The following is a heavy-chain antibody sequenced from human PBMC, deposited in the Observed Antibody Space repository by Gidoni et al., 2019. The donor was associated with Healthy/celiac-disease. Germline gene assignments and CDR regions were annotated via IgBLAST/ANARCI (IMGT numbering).Heavy chain of an antibody. J-gene: IGHJ6*02. Sequence: QVQLVESGGGVVQPGRSLRLSCAASGFTFSIYAMHWVRQAPGKGLEWLAVISYDGSNKYYADSVKGRFTISRDNSKNTLYLQMNSLRAEDTAVYYCARDGSSSWYYYYYGMDVWGQGTTVTVSS. V-gene: IGHV3-30-3*01. CDR3: ARDGSSSWYYYYYGMDV. CDR2: ISYDGSNK. CDR1: GFTFSIYA. D-gene: IGHD6-13*01.